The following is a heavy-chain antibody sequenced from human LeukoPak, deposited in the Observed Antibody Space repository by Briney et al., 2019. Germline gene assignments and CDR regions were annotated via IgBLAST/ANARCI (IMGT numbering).Heavy chain of an antibody. CDR2: ISYDGSNK. Sequence: GGSLRLSCAASGFTFSSYAMHWVRQAPGKGLEWVAVISYDGSNKYYADSVKGRFTISRDNSKNTLYLQMNSLRAEDTAVYYCAREGRLSGWYLSYFDYWGQGTLVTVSS. CDR1: GFTFSSYA. J-gene: IGHJ4*02. CDR3: AREGRLSGWYLSYFDY. D-gene: IGHD6-19*01. V-gene: IGHV3-30*04.